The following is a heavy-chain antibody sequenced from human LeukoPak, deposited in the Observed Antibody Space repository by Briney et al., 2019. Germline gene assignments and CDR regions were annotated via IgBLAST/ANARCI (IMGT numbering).Heavy chain of an antibody. D-gene: IGHD3-22*01. CDR1: GFTFSKYT. CDR3: ARGRSYYYDSSGYYSDAFDI. V-gene: IGHV3-48*02. J-gene: IGHJ3*02. Sequence: GGSLRLSCGASGFTFSKYTMNWVRQAPGRGLEWISDISSSSSTIYFADSVKGRFTISRDNAKNSLYLQMNSLRDEDTAVYYCARGRSYYYDSSGYYSDAFDIWGQGTVVTVSS. CDR2: ISSSSSTI.